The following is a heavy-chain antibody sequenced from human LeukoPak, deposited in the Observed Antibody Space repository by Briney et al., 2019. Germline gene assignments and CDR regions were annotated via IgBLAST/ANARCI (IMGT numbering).Heavy chain of an antibody. CDR3: ARDLSGVTGYTYGRGIDY. D-gene: IGHD5-18*01. CDR1: GFTLDNYN. J-gene: IGHJ4*02. CDR2: VKKDGSEK. V-gene: IGHV3-7*01. Sequence: GGSLRLSCTASGFTLDNYNFNWVRQAPGKGLEWVTNVKKDGSEKYYVDSVKGRFTISRDNAKTSLYLQMNSLRAEDTAVYYCARDLSGVTGYTYGRGIDYWGQGTLVTVSS.